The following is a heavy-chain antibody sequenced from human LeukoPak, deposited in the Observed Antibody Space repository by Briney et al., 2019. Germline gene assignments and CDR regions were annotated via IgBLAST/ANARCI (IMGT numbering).Heavy chain of an antibody. Sequence: SQTLSLTCAISGDSVSSNRAAWNWIRQSPSRGLEWLGRTYYRSKWYNDHALSVKSRITINPDTSKNQFSLQLNSVSPEDTAVYYCARGDSSGWPYFDYWGQGTLVTVSS. CDR1: GDSVSSNRAA. D-gene: IGHD6-19*01. CDR2: TYYRSKWYN. V-gene: IGHV6-1*01. CDR3: ARGDSSGWPYFDY. J-gene: IGHJ4*02.